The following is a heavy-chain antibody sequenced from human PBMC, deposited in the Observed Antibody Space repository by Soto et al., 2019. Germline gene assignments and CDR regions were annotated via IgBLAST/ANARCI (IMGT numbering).Heavy chain of an antibody. V-gene: IGHV3-30*18. Sequence: GGSLRLSCAASGFTFSSYGMHWVRQAPGKGLEWVAVISYDGSNKYYADSVKGRFTISRDNSKNTLYLQMNSLRAEDTAVYYCAKDLLTYSNYVNYYYYGMDVWGQGTTVTVSS. D-gene: IGHD4-4*01. CDR1: GFTFSSYG. CDR2: ISYDGSNK. CDR3: AKDLLTYSNYVNYYYYGMDV. J-gene: IGHJ6*02.